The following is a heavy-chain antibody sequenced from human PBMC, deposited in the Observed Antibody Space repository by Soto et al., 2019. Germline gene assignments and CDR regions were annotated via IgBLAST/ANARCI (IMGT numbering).Heavy chain of an antibody. V-gene: IGHV3-30-3*01. CDR1: GFTFSVYA. J-gene: IGHJ4*02. Sequence: QVQLVESGGGVVQPGRSLRLSCAASGFTFSVYAMHWVRQAPGKGLEWVAGISYDGGNEDYADSVKGRFTISRDNSKNTLSVQMNSLTDEDTAMYYCAREXGYCXGXSCXSLFDYWGQGTLVTVSS. CDR2: ISYDGGNE. D-gene: IGHD2-15*01. CDR3: AREXGYCXGXSCXSLFDY.